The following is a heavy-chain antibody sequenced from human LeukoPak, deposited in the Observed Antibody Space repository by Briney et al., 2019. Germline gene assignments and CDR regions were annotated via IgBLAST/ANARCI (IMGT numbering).Heavy chain of an antibody. D-gene: IGHD1-26*01. CDR2: ISGSGGST. Sequence: GGSLRLSCAASGFTFDDYAMHWVRQAPGKGLEWVSLISGSGGSTYYADSVKGRFTISRDNSKNTLYLQMNSLRAEDTAVYYCAKVGATKYYFDYWGQGTLVTVSS. CDR1: GFTFDDYA. J-gene: IGHJ4*02. V-gene: IGHV3-23*01. CDR3: AKVGATKYYFDY.